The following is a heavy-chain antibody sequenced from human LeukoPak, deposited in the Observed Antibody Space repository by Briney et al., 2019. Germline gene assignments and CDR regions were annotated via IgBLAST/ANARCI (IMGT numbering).Heavy chain of an antibody. D-gene: IGHD3-22*01. V-gene: IGHV4-34*01. J-gene: IGHJ2*01. CDR3: ARGRDYYDSSGYYWYFDL. Sequence: SETLSRTCAVYGGSFSGYYWSWIRQPPGKGQEWIGEINHSGSTNYNPSLKSRVTISVDTSKNQFSLKLSSVTAADTAVYYCARGRDYYDSSGYYWYFDLWGRGTLVTVSS. CDR1: GGSFSGYY. CDR2: INHSGST.